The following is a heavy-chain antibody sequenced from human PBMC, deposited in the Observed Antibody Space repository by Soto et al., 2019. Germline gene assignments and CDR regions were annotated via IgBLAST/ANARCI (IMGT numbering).Heavy chain of an antibody. V-gene: IGHV3-30*18. CDR1: GFTFSSYG. D-gene: IGHD5-12*01. J-gene: IGHJ4*02. CDR2: ISYDGSNK. Sequence: GGSLRLSCAASGFTFSSYGVHWVRQAPGKGLEWVAVISYDGSNKYYADSVKGRFTISRDNSKNTLYLQMNSLRAEDTAVYYCAKDVARGYSGYDYRAQDYWGQGTLVTVSS. CDR3: AKDVARGYSGYDYRAQDY.